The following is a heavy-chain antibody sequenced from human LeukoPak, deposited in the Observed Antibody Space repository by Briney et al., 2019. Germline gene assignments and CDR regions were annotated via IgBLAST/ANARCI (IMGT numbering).Heavy chain of an antibody. CDR1: GFTFSNYA. Sequence: GGSLRLSCAASGFTFSNYAMHWVRQAPGKGLEWVSAISVSAGSTYYADSVKGRFTISRDNSKNTLYLQMNSLRAEDTAVYYCATGSVRYSASWYSQEGDYWGQGTLVTVSS. V-gene: IGHV3-23*01. CDR3: ATGSVRYSASWYSQEGDY. D-gene: IGHD6-13*01. J-gene: IGHJ4*02. CDR2: ISVSAGST.